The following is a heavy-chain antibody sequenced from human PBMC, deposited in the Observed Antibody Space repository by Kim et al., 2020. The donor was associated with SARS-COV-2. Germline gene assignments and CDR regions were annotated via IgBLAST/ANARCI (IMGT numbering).Heavy chain of an antibody. Sequence: SETLSLTCTVSGGSISSGGYYWSWIRQHPGKGLEWIGYIYYSGSTYYNPSLKSRVTISVDTSKNQFSLKLSSVTAADTAVYYCASERGSAAGYYYYGMDVWGQGTTVTVSS. V-gene: IGHV4-31*03. CDR2: IYYSGST. J-gene: IGHJ6*02. CDR3: ASERGSAAGYYYYGMDV. D-gene: IGHD6-13*01. CDR1: GGSISSGGYY.